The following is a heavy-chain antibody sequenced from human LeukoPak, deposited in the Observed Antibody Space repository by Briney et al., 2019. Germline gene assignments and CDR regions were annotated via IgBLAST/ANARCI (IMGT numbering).Heavy chain of an antibody. Sequence: SETLSLTCTVSGGSIIGSTYYCGWIRQPPGKGLEWIGSAFYSGDTYYKSSLKSRVTISVDTSKNQFSLKLGSVTAADTAVYYCGRLRGAMTTVTSNFDSWGQGTLVTVSS. V-gene: IGHV4-39*01. CDR1: GGSIIGSTYY. D-gene: IGHD4-17*01. CDR3: GRLRGAMTTVTSNFDS. J-gene: IGHJ4*02. CDR2: AFYSGDT.